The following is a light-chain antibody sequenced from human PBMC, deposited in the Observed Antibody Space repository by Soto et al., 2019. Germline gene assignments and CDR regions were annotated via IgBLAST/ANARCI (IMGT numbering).Light chain of an antibody. V-gene: IGKV3-15*01. CDR1: QSINAH. Sequence: EVVMTQSPATLSVSPGERVTLSCRASQSINAHLAWYQQKPGQAPRLLIHGASTRATGIPARFSGSGFGTEFILTISSLQSEDFAVYYCQQYGSSSWTFGQGTKVEIK. CDR3: QQYGSSSWT. J-gene: IGKJ1*01. CDR2: GAS.